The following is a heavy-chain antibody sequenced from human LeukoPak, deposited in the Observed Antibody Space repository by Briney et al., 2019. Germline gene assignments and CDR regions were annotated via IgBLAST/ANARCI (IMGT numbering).Heavy chain of an antibody. V-gene: IGHV3-21*01. J-gene: IGHJ4*02. CDR1: GFTFSSYS. CDR2: ISSSSSYI. Sequence: GGSLRLSCAASGFTFSSYSMNWVRQAPGKGLEGVSSISSSSSYIYYADSVKGRFTIPRDNAKNSLYLQMNSLRAEDTAVYYCARGPDCSGGSCYSVGFVYWGQGTLVTVSS. CDR3: ARGPDCSGGSCYSVGFVY. D-gene: IGHD2-15*01.